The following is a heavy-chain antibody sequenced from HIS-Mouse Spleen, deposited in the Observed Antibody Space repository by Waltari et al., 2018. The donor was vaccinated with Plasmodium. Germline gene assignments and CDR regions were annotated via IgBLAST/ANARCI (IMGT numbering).Heavy chain of an antibody. CDR1: GFTFSMYW. Sequence: EVQLVESGGGLVQPGGSLRLSCAASGFTFSMYWMSWVRQAPGKGLEWVDNIKQDGSEKYYVDSVKGRFTISRDNAKNSLYLQMNSLRAEDTAVYYCASSWYWYFDLWGRGTLVTVSS. CDR3: ASSWYWYFDL. V-gene: IGHV3-7*01. J-gene: IGHJ2*01. D-gene: IGHD6-13*01. CDR2: IKQDGSEK.